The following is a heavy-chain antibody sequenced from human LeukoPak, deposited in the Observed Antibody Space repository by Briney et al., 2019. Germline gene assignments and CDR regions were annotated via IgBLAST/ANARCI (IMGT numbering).Heavy chain of an antibody. D-gene: IGHD2-2*01. V-gene: IGHV3-64*01. CDR3: VRGGCTTSTCYDY. CDR1: GFSFTSFA. Sequence: GGSLRLSCAASGFSFTSFAMHWVRQAPGKGLEYVSAVGTEGVSAYYANSVKGRFTISRDNPKNTLYLEMDSLRPEDTAVYYCVRGGCTTSTCYDYWGQGTLVTVSS. CDR2: VGTEGVSA. J-gene: IGHJ4*02.